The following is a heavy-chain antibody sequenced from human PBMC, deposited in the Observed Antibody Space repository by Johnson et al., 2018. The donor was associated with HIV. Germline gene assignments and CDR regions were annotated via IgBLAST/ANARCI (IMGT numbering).Heavy chain of an antibody. V-gene: IGHV3-30*02. J-gene: IGHJ3*02. CDR3: ARDRGSSSLDAFDI. CDR1: GFTFSSYG. Sequence: QMQLVESGGGVVQPGGSLRLSCAASGFTFSSYGMHWVRQAPGKGLEWVAFIRYDGDITYYVDSVKGRFTSSRDNSKNTLYLQMNSLRVEDTAVYYCARDRGSSSLDAFDIWGQGTMVTVSS. D-gene: IGHD6-6*01. CDR2: IRYDGDIT.